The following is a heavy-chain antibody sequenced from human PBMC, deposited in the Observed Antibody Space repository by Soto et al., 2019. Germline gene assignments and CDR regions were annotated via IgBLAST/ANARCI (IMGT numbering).Heavy chain of an antibody. D-gene: IGHD6-25*01. CDR1: GYSFTSYW. J-gene: IGHJ3*02. Sequence: GESLKISCKGSGYSFTSYWIGWVRQMPGKGLEWMGIIYPGDSDTRYSPSFQGQVTISAAKSISTAYLQWSSRKASDTAMYYCARYPATKRGTPTDAFDIWGQGTMVTVSS. CDR3: ARYPATKRGTPTDAFDI. V-gene: IGHV5-51*01. CDR2: IYPGDSDT.